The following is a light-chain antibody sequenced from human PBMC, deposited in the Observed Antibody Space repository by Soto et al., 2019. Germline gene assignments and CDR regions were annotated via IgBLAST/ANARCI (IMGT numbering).Light chain of an antibody. J-gene: IGKJ1*01. V-gene: IGKV3-15*01. CDR2: GAS. Sequence: EIVMTQSPATLSVSPGERATLSCRASESVSSNLAWYQQKPGQAPRLLIYGASTRATAIPARFSGSGSGTEFTLTISSLQSEDFEVYYCQQYNNWPLATFGQGTKVEIK. CDR3: QQYNNWPLAT. CDR1: ESVSSN.